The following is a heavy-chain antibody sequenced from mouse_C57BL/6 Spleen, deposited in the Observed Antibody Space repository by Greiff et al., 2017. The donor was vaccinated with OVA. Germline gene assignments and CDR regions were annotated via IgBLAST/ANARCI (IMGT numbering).Heavy chain of an antibody. CDR1: GYSITSGYS. J-gene: IGHJ3*01. CDR2: ISYDGSN. V-gene: IGHV3-6*01. D-gene: IGHD2-4*01. Sequence: EVKVEESGPGLVKPSQSLSLTCSVTGYSITSGYSWNWIRQFPGNKLEWMGYISYDGSNNYNPSLKNRISITRDTSKNQFFLKLNSVTTEDTATYYCARGGIYYDYGGAYWGQGTLVTVSA. CDR3: ARGGIYYDYGGAY.